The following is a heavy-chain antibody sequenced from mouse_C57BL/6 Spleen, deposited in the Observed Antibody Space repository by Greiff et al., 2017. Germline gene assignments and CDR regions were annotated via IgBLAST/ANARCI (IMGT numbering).Heavy chain of an antibody. CDR2: ILPGSGST. J-gene: IGHJ1*03. V-gene: IGHV1-9*01. Sequence: QVQLQQSGAELMKPGASVKLSCKATGYTFTGYWIDWVKQRPGHGLEWIGDILPGSGSTNYNEKFKGKATFTADKSSNTAYMQLSSLTTEDTAIYYCSSGHYDGSSCWYFDVWGTGTTLTVSS. CDR3: SSGHYDGSSCWYFDV. CDR1: GYTFTGYW. D-gene: IGHD1-1*01.